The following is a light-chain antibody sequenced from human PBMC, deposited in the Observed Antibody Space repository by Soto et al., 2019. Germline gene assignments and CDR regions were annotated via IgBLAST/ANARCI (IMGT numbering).Light chain of an antibody. J-gene: IGKJ5*01. CDR3: QQLNSYPIT. Sequence: DIQMTPSPSTLSASVGDRVTINCRASQGISSYLAWYQQKPGKAPKLLIYAASTLQSGVPSRFSGSGSGTDFTLTISSLQPEDFATYYCQQLNSYPITFGQGTRLEIK. V-gene: IGKV1-9*01. CDR2: AAS. CDR1: QGISSY.